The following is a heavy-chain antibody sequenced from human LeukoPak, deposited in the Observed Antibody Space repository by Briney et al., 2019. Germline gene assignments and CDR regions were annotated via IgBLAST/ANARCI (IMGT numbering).Heavy chain of an antibody. V-gene: IGHV3-48*02. CDR2: ISGTSSAM. J-gene: IGHJ4*02. Sequence: GGSLRLSCAASGFTFNTYGMNWVRQAPGKGLEWVSYISGTSSAMYYADSVKGRFTISSDNGMTSLYLQMNSLRDEDTAMYYCARDMGEYSPFYFDYWGQGALVTVSS. CDR3: ARDMGEYSPFYFDY. D-gene: IGHD5-18*01. CDR1: GFTFNTYG.